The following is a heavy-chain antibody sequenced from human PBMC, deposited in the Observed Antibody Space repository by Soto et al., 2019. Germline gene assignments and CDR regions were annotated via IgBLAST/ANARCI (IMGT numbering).Heavy chain of an antibody. CDR2: ISGSGRST. J-gene: IGHJ4*02. V-gene: IGHV3-23*01. D-gene: IGHD6-13*01. Sequence: PGGSLRLSCAASGFTFSSYDINWVRQAPGKGLEWVSAISGSGRSTYYADSVKGRFTISRDNSKNTLYLQMNSLRADDTAVYYCARAYSSSWFPSDYWGQGTLVTVS. CDR3: ARAYSSSWFPSDY. CDR1: GFTFSSYD.